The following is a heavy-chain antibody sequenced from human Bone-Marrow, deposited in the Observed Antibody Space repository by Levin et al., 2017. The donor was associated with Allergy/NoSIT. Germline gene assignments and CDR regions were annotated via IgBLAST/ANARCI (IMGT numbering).Heavy chain of an antibody. CDR2: IYHSGIT. CDR3: ASNVGSGSYFDY. V-gene: IGHV4-4*02. D-gene: IGHD1-26*01. J-gene: IGHJ4*02. CDR1: GGSISSSYW. Sequence: SETLSLTCAVSGGSISSSYWWSWVRQPPGKGLEWIGEIYHSGITNYNPSLESRVTISVDKSDNQFSLRLSSVTAADTAVYYCASNVGSGSYFDYWGQGTLVTVSS.